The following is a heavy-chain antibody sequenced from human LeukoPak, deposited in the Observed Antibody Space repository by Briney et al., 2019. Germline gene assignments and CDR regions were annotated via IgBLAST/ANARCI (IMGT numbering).Heavy chain of an antibody. V-gene: IGHV4-31*03. CDR1: GGSISSGGYY. J-gene: IGHJ4*02. CDR3: ARKSSLIDPGHFDY. Sequence: PSETLSLTCTVSGGSISSGGYYWSWVRQHPGKGLEWIGYIYYSGSTYYNPSLKSRVTISVDTSKNQFSLKLSSVTAADTAVYYCARKSSLIDPGHFDYWGQGTLVTVSS. CDR2: IYYSGST. D-gene: IGHD2-21*01.